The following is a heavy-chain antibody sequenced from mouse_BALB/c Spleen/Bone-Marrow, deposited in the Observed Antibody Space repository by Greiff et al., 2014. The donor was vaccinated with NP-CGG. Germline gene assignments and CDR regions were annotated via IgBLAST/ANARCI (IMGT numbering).Heavy chain of an antibody. CDR1: GYSFTGYF. V-gene: IGHV1-37*01. J-gene: IGHJ4*01. CDR2: INPFNGDT. D-gene: IGHD2-3*01. Sequence: EVQLQQSGPDLVKPGASVKLSCKASGYSFTGYFLNWVRQSHGKSLEWIGRINPFNGDTFYNQKFKGKATLTVDKSSTTAHMELLSLTSEDPAVYYCGRWGDGYYYAMDYWGQGTSVTVSS. CDR3: GRWGDGYYYAMDY.